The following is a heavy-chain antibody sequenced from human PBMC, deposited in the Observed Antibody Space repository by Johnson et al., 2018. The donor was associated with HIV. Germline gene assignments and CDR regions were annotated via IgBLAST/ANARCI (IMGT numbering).Heavy chain of an antibody. CDR3: AREASLYAFDI. D-gene: IGHD5/OR15-5a*01. V-gene: IGHV3-30*01. Sequence: VKGRFTISRDSSKNTLYLQMNSLRPEDTAVHHCAREASLYAFDIWGQGTMVTVSS. J-gene: IGHJ3*02.